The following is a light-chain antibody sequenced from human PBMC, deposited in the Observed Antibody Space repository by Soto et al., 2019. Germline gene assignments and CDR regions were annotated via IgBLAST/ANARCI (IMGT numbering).Light chain of an antibody. V-gene: IGKV1-39*01. CDR3: LQYGGLPRT. CDR1: QSIGGF. CDR2: AAS. J-gene: IGKJ1*01. Sequence: DIQMTQSPSSLSVSVGDRVTITCRASQSIGGFLNWYQQKLGKAPKLLIYAASSLQSGVPSRFSGSGSGTDFTLTISHLEPEDFAVYYCLQYGGLPRTFGQGTKVEIK.